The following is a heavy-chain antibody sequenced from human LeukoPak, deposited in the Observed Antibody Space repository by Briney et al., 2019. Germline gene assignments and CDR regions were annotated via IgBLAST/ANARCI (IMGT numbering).Heavy chain of an antibody. D-gene: IGHD6-13*01. V-gene: IGHV3-48*04. CDR1: GFTFSSST. J-gene: IGHJ3*02. CDR2: ITSSSSTI. CDR3: ARRGQQLPHDAFDI. Sequence: GGSLRLSCAASGFTFSSSTMNWVRQAPGKGLEWVSCITSSSSTISYADSVKGRFTISRDNAKNSLYLQMNSLRAEDTAVYYCARRGQQLPHDAFDIWGQGTMVTVSS.